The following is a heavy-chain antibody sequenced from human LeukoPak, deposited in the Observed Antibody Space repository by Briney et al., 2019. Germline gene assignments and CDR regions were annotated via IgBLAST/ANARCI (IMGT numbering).Heavy chain of an antibody. CDR2: ISSGSSYI. CDR1: GFTFSSYS. Sequence: GGSLRLSCAASGFTFSSYSMNWVCQAPGKGLEWVSSISSGSSYIYCADSVKGRFTISRDNAKNSLYLQMNSLRAEDTAVYYCARESYYYDSSGNTGLDYWGQGTLVTVSS. D-gene: IGHD3-22*01. J-gene: IGHJ4*02. CDR3: ARESYYYDSSGNTGLDY. V-gene: IGHV3-21*01.